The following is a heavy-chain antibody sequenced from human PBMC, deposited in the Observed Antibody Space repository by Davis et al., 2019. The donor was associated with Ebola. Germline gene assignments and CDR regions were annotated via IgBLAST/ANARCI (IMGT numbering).Heavy chain of an antibody. CDR1: GFTFRSYP. Sequence: PGGSLRLSCAASGFTFRSYPMSGVRQAPGKGLEWVSAISGSGGSTYYADSVKGRFTISRDNSKNTLYLQMNSLRAEDTAIYYCAKDKNYDFWSGYPHDAFDIWGQGTMVTVSS. CDR2: ISGSGGST. CDR3: AKDKNYDFWSGYPHDAFDI. D-gene: IGHD3-3*01. J-gene: IGHJ3*02. V-gene: IGHV3-23*01.